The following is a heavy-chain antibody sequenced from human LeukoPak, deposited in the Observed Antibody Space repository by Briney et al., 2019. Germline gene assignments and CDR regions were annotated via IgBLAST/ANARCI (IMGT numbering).Heavy chain of an antibody. J-gene: IGHJ5*02. CDR3: AVAGTRNYWFDP. V-gene: IGHV1-69*05. CDR2: IIPIFGTA. CDR1: GGTFSSYA. D-gene: IGHD1-7*01. Sequence: GASVKASCKASGGTFSSYAISWVRQAPGQGLEWMGGIIPIFGTANYAQKFQGRVTITTDESTSTAYMELSSLRSEDTAVYYCAVAGTRNYWFDPWGQGTLVTVSS.